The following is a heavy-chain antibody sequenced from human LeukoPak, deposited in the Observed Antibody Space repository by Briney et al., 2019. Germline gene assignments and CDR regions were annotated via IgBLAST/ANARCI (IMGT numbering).Heavy chain of an antibody. CDR2: IKQDGSEN. J-gene: IGHJ4*02. D-gene: IGHD6-13*01. Sequence: PAGSLRLTCAASGFTFSSCWRSWLRQAPGKGLEGVANIKQDGSENYYVYPVRGRFTISTANTKNSMYLQMHSLSAADAPLYYCARGSSSWYGGLFDYWGQGTLVTVSS. V-gene: IGHV3-7*01. CDR3: ARGSSSWYGGLFDY. CDR1: GFTFSSCW.